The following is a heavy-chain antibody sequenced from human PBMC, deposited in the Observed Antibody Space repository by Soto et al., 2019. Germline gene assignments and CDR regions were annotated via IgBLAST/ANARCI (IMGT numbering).Heavy chain of an antibody. Sequence: EVQLLESGGGLVPPGGSLRLSCAASGFTFSSYAMSWVRQAPGKGLEWVSAISGSGGSTYYADSVKGRFTISRDNSKNTLYLQMTSLGAEDTAVYYCAKDIVVVVAASWAHAFDIWGQGTMVTVSS. V-gene: IGHV3-23*01. D-gene: IGHD2-15*01. CDR2: ISGSGGST. CDR1: GFTFSSYA. J-gene: IGHJ3*02. CDR3: AKDIVVVVAASWAHAFDI.